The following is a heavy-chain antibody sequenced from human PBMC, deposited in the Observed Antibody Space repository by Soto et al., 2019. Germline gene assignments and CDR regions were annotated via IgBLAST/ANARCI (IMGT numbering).Heavy chain of an antibody. D-gene: IGHD2-2*01. V-gene: IGHV5-10-1*01. CDR2: IDPSDSYT. J-gene: IGHJ6*02. CDR1: GYSFTSDW. CDR3: ARLHQYCSSTSCYYYYGMDV. Sequence: PRGSLNVSWKGSGYSFTSDWVGWVRQMPGKGLGWMGRIDPSDSYTNYSPSFQGHVTISADKSISTAYLQWSSLKASDTAMYYCARLHQYCSSTSCYYYYGMDVWGQGTTVTVAS.